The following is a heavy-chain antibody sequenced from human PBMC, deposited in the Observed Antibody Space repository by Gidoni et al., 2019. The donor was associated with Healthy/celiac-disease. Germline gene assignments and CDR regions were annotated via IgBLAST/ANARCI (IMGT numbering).Heavy chain of an antibody. CDR2: IYYSGST. V-gene: IGHV4-39*01. CDR1: GGSISSSSYY. CDR3: ARLTWLMGSFDY. J-gene: IGHJ4*02. D-gene: IGHD5-18*01. Sequence: QLQLQESGPGLVKPSETLSLTCTVPGGSISSSSYYWGWIRQPPGKGLEWIGSIYYSGSTYYNPSLKSRVTISVDTSKNQFSLKLSSVTAADTAVYYCARLTWLMGSFDYWGQGTLVTVSS.